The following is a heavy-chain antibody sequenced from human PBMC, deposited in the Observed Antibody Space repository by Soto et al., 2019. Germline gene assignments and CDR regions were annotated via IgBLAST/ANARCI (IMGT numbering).Heavy chain of an antibody. D-gene: IGHD3-3*01. CDR2: ISAYNGNT. V-gene: IGHV1-18*01. CDR1: GYTFTSYG. Sequence: ASVKVSCKASGYTFTSYGISWVRQAPGQGLEWMGWISAYNGNTNYAQKLQGRVTMTTDTSTSTAYMELRSLRSDDTAVYYCARPIGDFWSGSNLPDYYYYMDVWGKGTTVTVSS. J-gene: IGHJ6*03. CDR3: ARPIGDFWSGSNLPDYYYYMDV.